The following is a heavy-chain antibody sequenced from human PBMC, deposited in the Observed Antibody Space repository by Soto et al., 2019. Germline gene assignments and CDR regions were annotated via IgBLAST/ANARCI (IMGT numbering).Heavy chain of an antibody. J-gene: IGHJ4*02. D-gene: IGHD2-8*01. Sequence: SETLSLTCAVSGGSLSSSSWWSWVRQPPGKTLEWLGEIFYSGSTKYNPSLNSRVTISADQSKNDFSLRLSSVTAADTAVYYCVHHGGVPYYHDFWGQGRLVTVSS. V-gene: IGHV4-4*02. CDR2: IFYSGST. CDR1: GGSLSSSSW. CDR3: VHHGGVPYYHDF.